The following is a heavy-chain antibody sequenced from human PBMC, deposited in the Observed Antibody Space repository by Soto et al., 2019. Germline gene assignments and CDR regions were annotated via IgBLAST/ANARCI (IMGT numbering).Heavy chain of an antibody. V-gene: IGHV1-46*03. CDR3: AREGSGWYLRLGSGRDFDY. CDR1: GYTFTSYY. J-gene: IGHJ4*02. CDR2: INPSGGST. D-gene: IGHD6-19*01. Sequence: ASVKVSCKASGYTFTSYYMHWVRQAPGQGLEWMGIINPSGGSTSYAQKFQGRVTMTRDTSTSTVYMELSSLRSEDTAVYYCAREGSGWYLRLGSGRDFDYWGQGTLVTVSS.